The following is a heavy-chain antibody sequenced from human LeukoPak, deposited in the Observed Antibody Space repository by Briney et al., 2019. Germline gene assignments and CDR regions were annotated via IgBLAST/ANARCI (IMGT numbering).Heavy chain of an antibody. CDR1: GGSISSYY. J-gene: IGHJ4*02. CDR2: IYYSGST. CDR3: ARGGVRYYYDSSGIDY. Sequence: SETLSLTCTVSGGSISSYYWSWIRQPPGKGLEWIGYIYYSGSTNYNPSLKSRVTISVDTSKNQFSLKLSPVTAADTAVYYCARGGVRYYYDSSGIDYWGQGTLVTVSS. D-gene: IGHD3-22*01. V-gene: IGHV4-59*01.